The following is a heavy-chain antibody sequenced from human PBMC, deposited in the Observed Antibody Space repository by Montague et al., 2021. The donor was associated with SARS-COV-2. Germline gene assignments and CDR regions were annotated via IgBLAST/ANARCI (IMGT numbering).Heavy chain of an antibody. D-gene: IGHD5-12*01. J-gene: IGHJ4*02. V-gene: IGHV4-39*01. CDR3: ARRGCSGYGYHLVVDY. CDR2: IYYSGTT. CDR1: GGSISSSSYY. Sequence: SETLSLTCTVSGGSISSSSYYWGWIRQPPGKGLEWIGSIYYSGTTYYNPSLKSRVTISVDTSKNQFSLKLSSVTAVDTAVYYCARRGCSGYGYHLVVDYWGQGTLVTVSS.